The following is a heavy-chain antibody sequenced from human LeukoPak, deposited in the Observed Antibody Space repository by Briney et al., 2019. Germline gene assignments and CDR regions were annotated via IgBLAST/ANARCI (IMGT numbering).Heavy chain of an antibody. CDR3: ARVHSGSYWSGPKEPYYFDY. CDR2: IGGNVMTT. CDR1: GFNFNNYV. Sequence: GGSLRLTCAASGFNFNNYVMSWVRQAPGKGLEWVSGIGGNVMTTYYADSVKGRFTISRDNSKNTLFLQMNSLRAEDTAVYYCARVHSGSYWSGPKEPYYFDYWGQGTLVTVSS. D-gene: IGHD1-26*01. V-gene: IGHV3-23*01. J-gene: IGHJ4*02.